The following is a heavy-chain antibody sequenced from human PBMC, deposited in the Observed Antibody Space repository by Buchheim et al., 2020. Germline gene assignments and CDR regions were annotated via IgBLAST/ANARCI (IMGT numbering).Heavy chain of an antibody. CDR3: GREFIAVARWGGVGFMDV. Sequence: QVQLQESGPGLVKPSQTLSLTCTVSGGSIGSGGYYWSWIRQHPGKGLEWIGYIYYSGSTYYNPSLESRVTISVDTSKNQFSRRLSSVTAADTAVYYCGREFIAVARWGGVGFMDVWGQGTT. CDR2: IYYSGST. D-gene: IGHD6-19*01. J-gene: IGHJ6*02. CDR1: GGSIGSGGYY. V-gene: IGHV4-31*03.